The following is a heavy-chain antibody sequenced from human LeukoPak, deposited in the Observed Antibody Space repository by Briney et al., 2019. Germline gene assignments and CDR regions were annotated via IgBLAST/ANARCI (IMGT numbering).Heavy chain of an antibody. Sequence: SETLSLTCTVSGYSISSGYYWGWIRQPPGKGLEWIGSIYHSGSTYYNPSLKSRVTISVDTSKNQFSLKLSSVTAADTAVYYYARGRGVPDVWGKGTTVTVSS. J-gene: IGHJ6*04. V-gene: IGHV4-38-2*02. CDR1: GYSISSGYY. CDR3: ARGRGVPDV. D-gene: IGHD3-10*01. CDR2: IYHSGST.